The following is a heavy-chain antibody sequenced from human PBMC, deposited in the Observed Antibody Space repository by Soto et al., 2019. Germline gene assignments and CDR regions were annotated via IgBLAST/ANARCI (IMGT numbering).Heavy chain of an antibody. CDR1: GGTFSSYA. V-gene: IGHV1-69*12. Sequence: QVQLVQSGAEVKKPGSSVKVSCKASGGTFSSYAISWVRQAPGQGLEWVGGIIPIFGTANYAHKLQARVMIPADQSTSKAYMELSSLRSEDTAVYYCARDRGQNGSPGMDVWGQGTTVTVSS. CDR3: ARDRGQNGSPGMDV. D-gene: IGHD2-15*01. J-gene: IGHJ6*02. CDR2: IIPIFGTA.